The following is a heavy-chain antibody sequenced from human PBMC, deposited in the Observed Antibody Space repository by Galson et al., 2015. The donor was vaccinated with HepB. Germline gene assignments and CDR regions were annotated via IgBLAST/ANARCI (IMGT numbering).Heavy chain of an antibody. CDR2: INPSGGST. D-gene: IGHD5-12*01. J-gene: IGHJ4*02. CDR3: ARDGDIVATIGAFDY. V-gene: IGHV1-46*03. CDR1: GYTFTSYY. Sequence: SVKVSCKASGYTFTSYYMHWVRQAPGQGLEWMGIINPSGGSTSYAQKFQGRVTMTRDTSTSTVYMELSSLRSEDTAVYYCARDGDIVATIGAFDYWGQGTLVTVSS.